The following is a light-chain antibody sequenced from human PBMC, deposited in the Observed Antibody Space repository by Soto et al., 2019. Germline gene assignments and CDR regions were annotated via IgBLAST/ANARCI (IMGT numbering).Light chain of an antibody. CDR3: MQALQTPCT. J-gene: IGKJ2*02. CDR1: QSLLHSNGYNY. V-gene: IGKV2-28*01. Sequence: DIVMTQSPLSLPVTPGEPASISCRSSQSLLHSNGYNYLDCYLQKPGQSPQLLIYLGSNRASGVPDRFSGSGSGTDFTLKISRVEAEDVGVYYCMQALQTPCTFGQGTKLEIK. CDR2: LGS.